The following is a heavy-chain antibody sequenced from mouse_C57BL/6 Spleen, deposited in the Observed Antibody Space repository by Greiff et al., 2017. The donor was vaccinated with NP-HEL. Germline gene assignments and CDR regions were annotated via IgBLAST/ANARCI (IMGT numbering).Heavy chain of an antibody. Sequence: VKLQQPGAELVKPGASVKLSCKASGYTFTSYWMHWVKQRPGQGLEWIGMIHPNSGSTNYNEKFKSKATLTVDKSSSTAYMQLSSLTSEDSAVYYCVRDGELDYWGQDTTLTVSS. CDR3: VRDGELDY. CDR1: GYTFTSYW. V-gene: IGHV1-64*01. J-gene: IGHJ2*01. CDR2: IHPNSGST.